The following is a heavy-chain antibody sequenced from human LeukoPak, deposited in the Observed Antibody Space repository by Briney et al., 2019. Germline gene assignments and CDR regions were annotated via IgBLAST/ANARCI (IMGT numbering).Heavy chain of an antibody. CDR1: GGSFSGYY. Sequence: PSETLSLTCAVYGGSFSGYYWGWIRQPPGKGLEWVGSIYYSGTTYYNASLKSRVTISIAASKNQFSLTLTSVTAADTAVYYCSRHQVLAATLNPWGQGTLVTVSS. V-gene: IGHV4-34*01. D-gene: IGHD2-15*01. J-gene: IGHJ5*02. CDR2: IYYSGTT. CDR3: SRHQVLAATLNP.